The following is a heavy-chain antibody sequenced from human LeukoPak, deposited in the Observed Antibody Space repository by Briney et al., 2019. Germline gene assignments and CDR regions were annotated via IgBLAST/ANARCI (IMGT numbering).Heavy chain of an antibody. J-gene: IGHJ5*02. Sequence: KPSQTLSLTCTVSGGSISSGGYYWSWIRQHPGKGLEWIGYIYYSGSTYYNPSLKSRVTISVDTSKNQFSLKLTSVTAADTAVHYCARRLYGDFVNYFDPWGQGTLVTVSS. D-gene: IGHD4-17*01. CDR3: ARRLYGDFVNYFDP. CDR1: GGSISSGGYY. CDR2: IYYSGST. V-gene: IGHV4-31*03.